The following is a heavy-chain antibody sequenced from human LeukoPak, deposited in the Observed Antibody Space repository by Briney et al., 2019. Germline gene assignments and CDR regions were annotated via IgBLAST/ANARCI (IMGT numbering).Heavy chain of an antibody. CDR2: IYYSGST. J-gene: IGHJ6*03. V-gene: IGHV4-59*01. D-gene: IGHD3-22*01. CDR1: GGSISSYY. Sequence: SETLSLTCTVSGGSISSYYWSWIRQPPGKGLEWIGYIYYSGSTNYNPSLRSRVTISVDTSKNQFSLKLSSVTAADTAVYYCARSSEGRYYYDSSGFSYYYYYMDVWGKGTTVTISS. CDR3: ARSSEGRYYYDSSGFSYYYYYMDV.